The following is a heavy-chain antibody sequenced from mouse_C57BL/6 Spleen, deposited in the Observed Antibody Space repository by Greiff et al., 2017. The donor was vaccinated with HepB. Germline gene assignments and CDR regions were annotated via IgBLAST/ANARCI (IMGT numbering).Heavy chain of an antibody. CDR1: GYTFTSYW. D-gene: IGHD2-4*01. V-gene: IGHV1-64*01. CDR3: ASYDYDVGFAY. Sequence: QVQLQQSGVELVKPGASVKLSCKASGYTFTSYWMHWVKQRPGQGLEWIGMIHPNSGSTNYNEKFKSKATLTVDKSSSTAYMQLSSLTSEDSAVYYCASYDYDVGFAYWGQGTLVTVSA. J-gene: IGHJ3*01. CDR2: IHPNSGST.